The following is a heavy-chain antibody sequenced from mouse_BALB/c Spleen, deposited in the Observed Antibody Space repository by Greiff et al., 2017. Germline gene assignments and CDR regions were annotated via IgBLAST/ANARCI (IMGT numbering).Heavy chain of an antibody. D-gene: IGHD2-10*02. Sequence: VKLMESGPGLVAPSQSLSITCTVSGFSLTSYDISWIRQPPGKGLEWLGVIWTGGGTNYNSAFMSRLSISKDNSKSQVFLKMNSLQTDDTAIYYCVRYGNYWYFDVWGAGTTVTVSS. CDR1: GFSLTSYD. J-gene: IGHJ1*01. CDR2: IWTGGGT. CDR3: VRYGNYWYFDV. V-gene: IGHV2-9-2*01.